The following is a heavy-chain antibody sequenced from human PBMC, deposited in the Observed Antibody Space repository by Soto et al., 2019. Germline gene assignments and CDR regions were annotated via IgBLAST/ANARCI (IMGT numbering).Heavy chain of an antibody. J-gene: IGHJ4*02. CDR3: ARGSGSRASYFDY. Sequence: GSSVKVYCKASGYTFTTYYMHWVRQAPGQGLEWMGIINPSGGSTSYAQKFQGRVTMTRDTSTSKVYMELSSLRSEDTAVYYCARGSGSRASYFDYWGTGTLLTVS. CDR2: INPSGGST. V-gene: IGHV1-46*01. D-gene: IGHD6-25*01. CDR1: GYTFTTYY.